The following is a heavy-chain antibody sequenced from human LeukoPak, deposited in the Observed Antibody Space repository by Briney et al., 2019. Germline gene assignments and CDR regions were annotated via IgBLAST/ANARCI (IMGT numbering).Heavy chain of an antibody. D-gene: IGHD5-18*01. V-gene: IGHV3-9*01. CDR2: ISWNSGSI. CDR3: AKVGGYSYGYEGLDY. J-gene: IGHJ4*02. CDR1: GFTFDDYA. Sequence: GGSLRLSCAASGFTFDDYAMHWVRQAPGKGLEWVSGISWNSGSIGYADPVKGRFTISRDNAKNSLYLQMNSLRAEDTALYYCAKVGGYSYGYEGLDYWGQGTLVTVSS.